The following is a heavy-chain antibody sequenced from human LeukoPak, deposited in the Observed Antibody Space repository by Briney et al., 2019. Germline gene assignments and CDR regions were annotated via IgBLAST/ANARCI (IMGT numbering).Heavy chain of an antibody. V-gene: IGHV3-21*01. CDR2: ISSSSSYI. Sequence: PGGSLRLSCAASGFTFSSYSMNWVRQAPGKGLEWVSSISSSSSYIYYADSVKGRFTISRDNAKNSLYLQMNSLRAEDTAVCYCARGHTLLWFGAGGPDYHYYMDVWGKGTTVTVSS. CDR1: GFTFSSYS. J-gene: IGHJ6*03. CDR3: ARGHTLLWFGAGGPDYHYYMDV. D-gene: IGHD3-10*01.